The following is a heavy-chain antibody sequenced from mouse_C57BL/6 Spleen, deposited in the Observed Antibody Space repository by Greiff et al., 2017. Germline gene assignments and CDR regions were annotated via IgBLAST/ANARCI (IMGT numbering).Heavy chain of an antibody. CDR2: IDPSDSET. J-gene: IGHJ2*01. CDR1: GYTFTSYW. CDR3: ARGGLRRRYYFDY. V-gene: IGHV1-52*01. Sequence: VQLQQPGAELVRPGSSVKLSCKASGYTFTSYWMHWVKQRPIQGLEWIGNIDPSDSETHYNQKFKDKATLTVDKYSSTAYMQLSSLTSEDSAFYYCARGGLRRRYYFDYWVHGTTLTVSS. D-gene: IGHD2-4*01.